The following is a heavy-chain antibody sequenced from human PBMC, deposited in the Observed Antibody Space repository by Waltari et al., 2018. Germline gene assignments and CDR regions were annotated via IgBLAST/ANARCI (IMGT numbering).Heavy chain of an antibody. CDR2: INPNSGGT. V-gene: IGHV1-2*02. D-gene: IGHD3-10*01. Sequence: QVQLVQSGAEVKKPGASVRVSCTAAGYTLTGPYITWVRQAPGQGREWMGWINPNSGGTHYAQNFQGRVTMTRDTSISTVYMDLNRLRSDDTAVYYCAKRAGGVRELTPPSFDYWGQGTLVTVSS. J-gene: IGHJ4*02. CDR1: GYTLTGPY. CDR3: AKRAGGVRELTPPSFDY.